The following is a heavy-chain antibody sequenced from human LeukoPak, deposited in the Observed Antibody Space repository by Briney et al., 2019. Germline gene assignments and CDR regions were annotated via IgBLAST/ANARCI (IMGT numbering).Heavy chain of an antibody. D-gene: IGHD6-6*01. J-gene: IGHJ4*02. CDR2: ISSSSSTI. CDR3: ARVMKGSSFYFDY. V-gene: IGHV3-48*01. CDR1: GFTFSSYS. Sequence: PGGSLRLSCAASGFTFSSYSMNWVRQAPGKGLEWVSYISSSSSTIYYADSVKGRFTISRDNANNSLYLQMNSLRAEDTAVYYCARVMKGSSFYFDYWGQGTLVTVSS.